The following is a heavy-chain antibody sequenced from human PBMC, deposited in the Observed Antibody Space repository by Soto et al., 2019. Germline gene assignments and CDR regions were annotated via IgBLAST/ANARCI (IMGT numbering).Heavy chain of an antibody. J-gene: IGHJ5*02. D-gene: IGHD2-2*01. CDR1: GGSVSSGSYY. Sequence: QVQLQESGPGLVKPSETLSLTCTVSGGSVSSGSYYWSWIRQPPGKGLECMGYIYYSESTNYNPSLKSRVTISVDTSKNQFSLKLSAVTAADTAVYYCARAIVVVPAAPGRFDPWGQGTLVTVSS. CDR2: IYYSEST. V-gene: IGHV4-61*01. CDR3: ARAIVVVPAAPGRFDP.